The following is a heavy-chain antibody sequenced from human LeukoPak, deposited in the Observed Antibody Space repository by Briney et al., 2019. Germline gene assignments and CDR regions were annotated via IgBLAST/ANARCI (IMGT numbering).Heavy chain of an antibody. CDR1: GFTVSSNY. V-gene: IGHV3-66*01. CDR3: ARDTAAGNNWFDP. J-gene: IGHJ5*02. CDR2: IYSGGST. D-gene: IGHD6-13*01. Sequence: GGSLRLSCAASGFTVSSNYMSWVRQAPGKGLEWVALIYSGGSTYYADSVKGRFTISRDNSKNTLYLQMNSLRAEDAAVYYCARDTAAGNNWFDPWGQGTLVTVSS.